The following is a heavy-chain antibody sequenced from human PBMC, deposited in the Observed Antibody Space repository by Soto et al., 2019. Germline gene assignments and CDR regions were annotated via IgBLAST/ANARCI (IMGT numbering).Heavy chain of an antibody. J-gene: IGHJ6*02. Sequence: QVQLVESGGGVVQPGWSLTVSCAASGISISTYAMHWVRQAPGKGLEWVAVISQDGSVKYYADSVKGRFTISRDNPKNTLFLQMNSLGADDTAVYYCAGRQQNYYYYGMDVWGQGTTVTVSS. CDR3: AGRQQNYYYYGMDV. CDR1: GISISTYA. V-gene: IGHV3-30*03. D-gene: IGHD6-13*01. CDR2: ISQDGSVK.